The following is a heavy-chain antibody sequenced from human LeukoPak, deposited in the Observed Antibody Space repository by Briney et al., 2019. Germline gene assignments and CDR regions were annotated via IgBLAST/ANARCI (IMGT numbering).Heavy chain of an antibody. J-gene: IGHJ4*02. CDR1: GFTFDDYG. CDR3: AKGVAVASPYYFDY. V-gene: IGHV3-20*04. D-gene: IGHD6-19*01. CDR2: INWNGGST. Sequence: GGSLRLSCAASGFTFDDYGMSWVRQAPGKGLEWVSGINWNGGSTGYADSVKGRFTISRDNAKNSLYLQMNSLRAEDTAVHYCAKGVAVASPYYFDYWGQGTLVTVSS.